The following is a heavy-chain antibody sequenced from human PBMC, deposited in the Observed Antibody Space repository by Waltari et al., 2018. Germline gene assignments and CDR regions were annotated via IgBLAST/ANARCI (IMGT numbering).Heavy chain of an antibody. CDR2: IYWDDDT. Sequence: QITLKESGPTLVKPTENVTLTCSLSGLSISSNGVAVGWIRQPPGKAPESLAIIYWDDDTLYSPSLRDRITITKDTSKNQVVLTMTNMDPVDTATYFCAHFAYRGSRPLDHWGQGALVTVSS. D-gene: IGHD1-26*01. CDR1: GLSISSNGVA. CDR3: AHFAYRGSRPLDH. V-gene: IGHV2-5*02. J-gene: IGHJ4*02.